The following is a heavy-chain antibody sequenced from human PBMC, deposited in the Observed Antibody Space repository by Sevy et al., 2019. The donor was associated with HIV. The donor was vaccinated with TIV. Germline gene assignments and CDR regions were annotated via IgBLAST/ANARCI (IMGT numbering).Heavy chain of an antibody. J-gene: IGHJ5*02. D-gene: IGHD3-22*01. CDR3: AGENTMIEKPGWFDP. CDR2: ISRSGSTI. CDR1: GFTFSDYY. V-gene: IGHV3-11*01. Sequence: GRSLRLSCAASGFTFSDYYMSWIRQAPGKGLEWVSYISRSGSTINYADSVKGRFTISRDNAKNSLYLQINSLRAEDTAVYYCAGENTMIEKPGWFDPWGQGTLVTVSS.